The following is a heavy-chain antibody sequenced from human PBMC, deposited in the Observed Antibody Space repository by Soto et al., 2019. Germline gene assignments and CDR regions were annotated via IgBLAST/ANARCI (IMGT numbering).Heavy chain of an antibody. V-gene: IGHV3-30-3*01. D-gene: IGHD6-13*01. CDR3: ARDIGKAAAGQGGYYGMDV. CDR1: GFTFSSYA. CDR2: ISYDGSNK. Sequence: QVQLVESGGGVVQPGRSLRLSCAASGFTFSSYAMHWVRQAPGKGLEWVAVISYDGSNKYYADSVKGRFTISRDNSKNKLYLQMNSLRAEDTAVYYCARDIGKAAAGQGGYYGMDVWGQGTTVTVSS. J-gene: IGHJ6*02.